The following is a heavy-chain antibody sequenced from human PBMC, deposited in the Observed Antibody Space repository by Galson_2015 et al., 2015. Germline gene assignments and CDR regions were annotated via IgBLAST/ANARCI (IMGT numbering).Heavy chain of an antibody. V-gene: IGHV2-5*02. J-gene: IGHJ3*02. CDR2: IYWDGGK. D-gene: IGHD3-22*01. CDR1: GFSLSTSGVG. CDR3: AHSRLGIVVIKDAFDI. Sequence: LVKPTQTLTLTCTFSGFSLSTSGVGVGWIRQPPGKALEWLALIYWDGGKRYSPSLKSRLTITKDTSKNQVVLTMTNMDPVGTATYYCAHSRLGIVVIKDAFDIWGQGTMVTVSS.